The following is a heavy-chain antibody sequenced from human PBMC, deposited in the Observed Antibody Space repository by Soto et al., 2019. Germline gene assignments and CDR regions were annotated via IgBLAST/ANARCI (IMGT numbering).Heavy chain of an antibody. CDR1: GFTFSSYA. J-gene: IGHJ3*02. Sequence: EVQLLESGGGLVQPGGSLRLSCAASGFTFSSYAMSWVRQAPGKGLEWVSAISGSGGSTYYADSVKGRFTISRDNSKNTLYLQMNSLRAEDTAVYYCAKDGYCSSTSCLYHDAFDIWGQGTMVTVSS. CDR3: AKDGYCSSTSCLYHDAFDI. V-gene: IGHV3-23*01. D-gene: IGHD2-2*01. CDR2: ISGSGGST.